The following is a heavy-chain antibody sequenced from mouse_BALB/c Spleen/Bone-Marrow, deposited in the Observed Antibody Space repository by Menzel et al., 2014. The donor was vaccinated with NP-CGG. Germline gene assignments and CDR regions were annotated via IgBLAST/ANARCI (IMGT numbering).Heavy chain of an antibody. V-gene: IGHV1S22*01. D-gene: IGHD1-1*01. CDR1: GYTFTSYW. J-gene: IGHJ4*01. CDR3: RSYDYTMDY. Sequence: LQQSGSELVRPGASVKLSCKASGYTFTSYWMHWVKQRPGQGLEWVGNIYPGSGGTNYDEKFKSKATLTVDTSSSTAYMQLSSLTSDDSAVYYCRSYDYTMDYWGQGTSVTVSS. CDR2: IYPGSGGT.